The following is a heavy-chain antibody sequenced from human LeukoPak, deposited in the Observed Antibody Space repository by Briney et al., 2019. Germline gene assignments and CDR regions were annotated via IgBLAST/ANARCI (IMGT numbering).Heavy chain of an antibody. CDR1: GFTFSKYD. J-gene: IGHJ4*02. V-gene: IGHV3-69-1*01. CDR3: ARTTVTRTDY. D-gene: IGHD4-17*01. Sequence: GGSLRLSCAASGFTFSKYDMYWIRQAPGKGLECVSVISRDGTTYYADSVKGRFTISRDNAKNSLYLQMNSLRAEDTAVYYCARTTVTRTDYWGQGTLVTVSS. CDR2: ISRDGTT.